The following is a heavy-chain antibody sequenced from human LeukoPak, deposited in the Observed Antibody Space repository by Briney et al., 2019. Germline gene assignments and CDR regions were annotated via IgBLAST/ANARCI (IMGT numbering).Heavy chain of an antibody. CDR2: ISSDGNNK. CDR1: RFTFSMFG. V-gene: IGHV3-30*03. Sequence: GGSLRLSCAASRFTFSMFGMHWVRQAPGKGREWVAVISSDGNNKYYAASVRGRFTIARDNSKDTLYLQMSSLRIEDTALYYCRAATRHLSYYYDYWGQGTLVTVSS. J-gene: IGHJ4*02. D-gene: IGHD3-22*01. CDR3: RAATRHLSYYYDY.